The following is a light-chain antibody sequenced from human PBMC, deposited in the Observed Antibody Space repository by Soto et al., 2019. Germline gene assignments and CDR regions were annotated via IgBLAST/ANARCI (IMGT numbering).Light chain of an antibody. V-gene: IGLV2-23*01. CDR1: TSDIGSYNL. J-gene: IGLJ2*01. CDR2: EGS. CDR3: CSYTNSSSSV. Sequence: QSALTQPASVSGSPGQSITISCTGATSDIGSYNLVSWYQHHPGKAPKLMIYEGSNRPSGVSTRFSGSKSGNTASLTISGLEGDDEADYCCCSYTNSSSSVFGGGTKVTVL.